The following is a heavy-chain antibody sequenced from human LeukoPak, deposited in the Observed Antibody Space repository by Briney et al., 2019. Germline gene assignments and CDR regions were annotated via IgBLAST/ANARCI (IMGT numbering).Heavy chain of an antibody. CDR1: GGSISSSSYY. CDR3: ARQRYSSGWYVFDY. D-gene: IGHD6-19*01. CDR2: IYYSGST. Sequence: SETLSLTCTVSGGSISSSSYYWGWIRQPPGKGLEWIGSIYYSGSTYYNPSLKSRVTISVDTSKNQFSLKLSSVTAADTAVYYCARQRYSSGWYVFDYWGQGTLVTVSP. V-gene: IGHV4-39*01. J-gene: IGHJ4*02.